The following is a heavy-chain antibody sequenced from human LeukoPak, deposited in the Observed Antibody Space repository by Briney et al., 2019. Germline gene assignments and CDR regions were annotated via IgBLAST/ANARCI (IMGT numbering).Heavy chain of an antibody. J-gene: IGHJ3*02. CDR3: ARQRVYSGSSALYSFDI. Sequence: GESLKISCKGSGYSFSTYWIGWVRQMPGKGLEWMGIIYPGDSDTRYSQSFQGPVTISADKSINTAYFLWSSLRASDTAIYYCARQRVYSGSSALYSFDIWGQGTMVTVSS. V-gene: IGHV5-51*01. CDR1: GYSFSTYW. D-gene: IGHD4-11*01. CDR2: IYPGDSDT.